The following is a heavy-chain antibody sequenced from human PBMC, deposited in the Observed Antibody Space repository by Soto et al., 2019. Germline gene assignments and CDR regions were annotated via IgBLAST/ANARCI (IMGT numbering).Heavy chain of an antibody. CDR1: GGSISSSSYY. J-gene: IGHJ4*02. CDR3: ARHYQHRAPLPRMTTVTTVDY. Sequence: SETLSLTCTVSGGSISSSSYYWGWIRQPPGKGLEWIGSIYYSGSTYYNPSLKSRVTISVDTSKNQFSLKLSSVTAADTAVYYCARHYQHRAPLPRMTTVTTVDYWGQGTLVTVSS. D-gene: IGHD4-17*01. V-gene: IGHV4-39*01. CDR2: IYYSGST.